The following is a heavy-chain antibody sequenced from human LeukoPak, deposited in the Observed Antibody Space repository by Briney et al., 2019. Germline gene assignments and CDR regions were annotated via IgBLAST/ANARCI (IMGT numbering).Heavy chain of an antibody. Sequence: PGGSLRLSCAASGFTFSDYAMSWVRQAPGKGLEWVSGTNGGGVRPQYADSVKGRFTVSRDNSQATLYLQMNSLTAKDTALYYCAKHQGLFPYFDWAADAFDIRDQGTMVTVSS. CDR1: GFTFSDYA. V-gene: IGHV3-23*01. CDR3: AKHQGLFPYFDWAADAFDI. D-gene: IGHD3-9*01. CDR2: TNGGGVRP. J-gene: IGHJ3*02.